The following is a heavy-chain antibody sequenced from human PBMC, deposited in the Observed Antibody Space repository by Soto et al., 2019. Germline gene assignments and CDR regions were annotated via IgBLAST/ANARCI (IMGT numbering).Heavy chain of an antibody. CDR2: ISTSGTYI. Sequence: GGSLRLSXAASGFSFSDYTMNWVRQAPGKGLEWVSSISTSGTYIYYADSVKGRFTISRDTAKHSLYLQMNSLRAEDTAVYYCARDLTPMVYDYWGQGTLVTVSS. CDR1: GFSFSDYT. J-gene: IGHJ4*02. V-gene: IGHV3-21*01. D-gene: IGHD5-18*01. CDR3: ARDLTPMVYDY.